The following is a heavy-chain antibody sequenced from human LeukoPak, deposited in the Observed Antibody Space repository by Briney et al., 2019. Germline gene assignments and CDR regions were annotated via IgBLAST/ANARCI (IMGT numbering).Heavy chain of an antibody. V-gene: IGHV3-64D*06. D-gene: IGHD2-2*01. J-gene: IGHJ4*02. CDR2: ISSNGGST. CDR3: GTAPWDCSSTSCYAPLS. CDR1: GFTFSSYA. Sequence: GSLRLSCSASGFTFSSYAMHWVRQAPGKGLEYVSAISSNGGSTYYADSVKGRFTISRDNSKNTLYPQMSSLRAEDTAVYYCGTAPWDCSSTSCYAPLSGGQGTLVTVSS.